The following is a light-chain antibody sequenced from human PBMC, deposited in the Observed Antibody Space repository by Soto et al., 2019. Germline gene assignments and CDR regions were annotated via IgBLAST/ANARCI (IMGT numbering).Light chain of an antibody. CDR2: DVS. Sequence: QSALTQPASVSGSPGQSITISCTGTSSDVGGYNYVSWYQQNPGKAPKLMIYDVSNRPSGVSNRFSGSKSGNTASLTISGLQAEDEADYYRNSYTSSSTVVFGGGTKLTVL. J-gene: IGLJ2*01. V-gene: IGLV2-14*01. CDR3: NSYTSSSTVV. CDR1: SSDVGGYNY.